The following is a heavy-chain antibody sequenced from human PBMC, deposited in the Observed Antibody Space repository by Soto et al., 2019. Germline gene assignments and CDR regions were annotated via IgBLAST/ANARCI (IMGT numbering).Heavy chain of an antibody. CDR2: IIPVFGTG. J-gene: IGHJ4*02. CDR3: ARVGGTGGYTYGLDY. CDR1: GGTFSSYA. V-gene: IGHV1-69*06. Sequence: SVKVSCKASGGTFSSYAISCVRQAPGQGLEWMGGIIPVFGTGIYAQKFQGRVTITADKSTNTAYMELSSLRSEDTAVYFCARVGGTGGYTYGLDYWGQGTLVTVSS. D-gene: IGHD5-18*01.